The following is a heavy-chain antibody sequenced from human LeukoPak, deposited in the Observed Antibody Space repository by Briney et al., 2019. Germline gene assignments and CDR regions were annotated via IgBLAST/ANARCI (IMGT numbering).Heavy chain of an antibody. V-gene: IGHV1-69*05. CDR3: ARDARIAAAYQPVGEDYMDV. Sequence: ASVKVSCKASGGTFSSYAISWVRQAPGQGLEWMGGIIPIFGTANYAQKFQGRVTITTDESTSTAYMELSSLRSEDTAVYYCARDARIAAAYQPVGEDYMDVWGKGTTVTVSS. CDR1: GGTFSSYA. D-gene: IGHD6-13*01. J-gene: IGHJ6*03. CDR2: IIPIFGTA.